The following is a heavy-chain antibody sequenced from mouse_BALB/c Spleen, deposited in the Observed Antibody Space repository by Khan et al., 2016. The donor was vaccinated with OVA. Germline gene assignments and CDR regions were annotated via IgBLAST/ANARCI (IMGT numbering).Heavy chain of an antibody. CDR3: ARAYYRYDGYYAMDY. D-gene: IGHD2-14*01. J-gene: IGHJ4*01. CDR2: IWGGGGT. V-gene: IGHV2-6-4*01. Sequence: VQLVESGPGLVAPSQSLSITCTVSGFSLSRYNIHWVRQPPGKGLEWLGMIWGGGGTDYYSTLKSRLSISKENSKSQVFLKMNSLQTDDSAMYYGARAYYRYDGYYAMDYWGQGTSVTVSS. CDR1: GFSLSRYN.